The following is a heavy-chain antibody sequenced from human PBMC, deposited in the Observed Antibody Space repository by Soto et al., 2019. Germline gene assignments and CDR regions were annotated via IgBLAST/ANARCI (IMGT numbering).Heavy chain of an antibody. J-gene: IGHJ4*02. V-gene: IGHV4-31*03. Sequence: QVQLQESGPGLVKPSQTLSLTCTVSGGSISSGGYYWSWIRQHPGKGLEWIGYIYYSGSTYYNPSLKSRVTISVDTSKNQFSLKLSSVTAADTAVYYCARGTEVGLPATYYFDFWGQGTLVTVSS. D-gene: IGHD5-12*01. CDR2: IYYSGST. CDR1: GGSISSGGYY. CDR3: ARGTEVGLPATYYFDF.